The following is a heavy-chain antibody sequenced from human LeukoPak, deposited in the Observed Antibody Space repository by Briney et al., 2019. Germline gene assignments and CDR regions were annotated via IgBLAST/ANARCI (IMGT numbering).Heavy chain of an antibody. CDR1: GFTFSSYS. D-gene: IGHD3-10*01. CDR3: ARGRSSYYMDV. CDR2: ISSSSSTI. Sequence: GGSLRLSCAASGFTFSSYSMNWVRQAPGKGLEWASYISSSSSTIYYADSVKGRFTISRDNAKNSLYLQMNSLRAEDTAVYYCARGRSSYYMDVWGKGTTVTVSS. J-gene: IGHJ6*03. V-gene: IGHV3-48*04.